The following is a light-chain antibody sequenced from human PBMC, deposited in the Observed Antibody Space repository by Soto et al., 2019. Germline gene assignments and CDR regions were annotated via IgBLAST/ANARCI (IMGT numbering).Light chain of an antibody. J-gene: IGKJ4*01. CDR1: QTVSSN. CDR3: QQYGSSPLT. CDR2: GAS. V-gene: IGKV3-20*01. Sequence: EILLTACPGTLSLSPGHRATPSSRASQTVSSNLAWYQQKPGQAPRLLIYGASTRVAGVPARFSGSGSGTEFTLTISRLEPEDFAVYYCQQYGSSPLTFGRGTKVDIK.